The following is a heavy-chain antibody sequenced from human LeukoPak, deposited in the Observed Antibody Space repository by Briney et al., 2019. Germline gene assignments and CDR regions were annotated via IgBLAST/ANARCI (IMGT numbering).Heavy chain of an antibody. CDR3: TTRNLYYDYVWGSSYHDAFDI. CDR1: GFTFSNAW. J-gene: IGHJ3*02. V-gene: IGHV3-15*01. D-gene: IGHD3-16*01. CDR2: IKSKTDGGTT. Sequence: GGSLRLSCAASGFTFSNAWMSWVRQAPGKGLEWVGRIKSKTDGGTTDYAAPVKGRFTISRDDSKNTLYLQMNSLKTEDTAVYYCTTRNLYYDYVWGSSYHDAFDIWGQGTMVTVSS.